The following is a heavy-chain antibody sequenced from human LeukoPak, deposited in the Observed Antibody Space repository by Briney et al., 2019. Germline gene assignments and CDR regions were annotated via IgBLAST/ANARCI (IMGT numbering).Heavy chain of an antibody. Sequence: ASVKVSCKASGYTFNRYGFSWVRQAPGQGLEWLGWISAYNGNTNCAQKVQDRVTMTTDTSTSTAYMELRSLSSDDTAVYFCARTHDYNNYPDYWGQGTLVAVSS. CDR3: ARTHDYNNYPDY. CDR1: GYTFNRYG. J-gene: IGHJ4*02. D-gene: IGHD5-24*01. V-gene: IGHV1-18*01. CDR2: ISAYNGNT.